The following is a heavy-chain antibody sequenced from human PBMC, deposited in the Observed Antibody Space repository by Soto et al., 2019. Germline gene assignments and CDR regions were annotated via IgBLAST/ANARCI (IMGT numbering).Heavy chain of an antibody. CDR2: ISGTGDTT. D-gene: IGHD6-13*01. CDR3: AKRGARGSSWPFDF. CDR1: GFTFSNYA. V-gene: IGHV3-23*01. J-gene: IGHJ4*02. Sequence: EVQLLESGGDLVQPGESLRLSCAASGFTFSNYAMSWVRQAPGKGLEWVSAISGTGDTTYYADSVRGRFTISRDNSKNTLSLQMNSLRAEDTAVYYCAKRGARGSSWPFDFWGRGTLVTVSS.